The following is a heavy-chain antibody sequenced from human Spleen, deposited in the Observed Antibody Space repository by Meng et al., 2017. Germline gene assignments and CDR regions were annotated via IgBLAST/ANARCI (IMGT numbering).Heavy chain of an antibody. Sequence: SVKVSCKASGYNFIGGYWLYWVRQGPGQGLQWMGGIIPMLGQTNYAQRFQGRVTITADDSTSTAYMELSSLTSADTAVYYCGRPHAPWNNHFAMDVWGQGTAVTVSS. CDR3: GRPHAPWNNHFAMDV. CDR2: IIPMLGQT. V-gene: IGHV1-69*10. CDR1: GYNFIGGYW. D-gene: IGHD1-1*01. J-gene: IGHJ6*02.